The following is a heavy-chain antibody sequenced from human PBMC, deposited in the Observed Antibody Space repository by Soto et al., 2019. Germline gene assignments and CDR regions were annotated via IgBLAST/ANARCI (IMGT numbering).Heavy chain of an antibody. J-gene: IGHJ4*02. CDR1: GVTVSNNY. Sequence: EVKLVESGGGLVQPGGSLRLSCAASGVTVSNNYMTWVRQAPGKGLELVSSIYSTGNTFYADPVKGRFTISRDNSKNTLYLQLTSLGVEDTAVSYCARNVPVTTLGYWGQGTLVTVSS. V-gene: IGHV3-66*01. D-gene: IGHD4-17*01. CDR2: IYSTGNT. CDR3: ARNVPVTTLGY.